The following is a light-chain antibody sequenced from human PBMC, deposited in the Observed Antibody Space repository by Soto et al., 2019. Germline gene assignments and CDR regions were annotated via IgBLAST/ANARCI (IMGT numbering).Light chain of an antibody. CDR3: QHFNTSPLT. Sequence: DIQLTQSPSFLSASVGDRVTITCRASQGINSNLAWYQQKPGKAPKLLIFLASTLQGGVPSRFSGRGSGTEFTLTISSLQPEDFATYYCQHFNTSPLTFGPGTKVDIK. J-gene: IGKJ3*01. CDR2: LAS. V-gene: IGKV1-9*01. CDR1: QGINSN.